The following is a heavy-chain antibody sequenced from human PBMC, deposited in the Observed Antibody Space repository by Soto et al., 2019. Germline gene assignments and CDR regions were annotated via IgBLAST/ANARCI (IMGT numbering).Heavy chain of an antibody. CDR1: GFTFSDYY. V-gene: IGHV3-11*06. CDR2: ISSSSSYT. D-gene: IGHD6-13*01. J-gene: IGHJ6*02. CDR3: ARGSSSWTYYYYGMDV. Sequence: GGSLRLSCAASGFTFSDYYMSWIRQPPEKGLEWVSYISSSSSYTNYADSVKGRFTISRDNAKNSLYLQLTSLRAEDTAVYYCARGSSSWTYYYYGMDVWGQGTTVTVSS.